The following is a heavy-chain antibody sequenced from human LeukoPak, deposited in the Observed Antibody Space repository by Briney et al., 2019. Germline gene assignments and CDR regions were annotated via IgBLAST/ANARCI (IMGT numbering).Heavy chain of an antibody. Sequence: PGGSLRLSCAASGFTFSNYWMSWVRQAPGKGLEWVANIKQDGSEKYYVDSVKGRFTISRDNAKNSLYLQMNSLRAEDTSVFYCARDSLFGYNYGYWFDYWGQGTLVTVSS. CDR2: IKQDGSEK. V-gene: IGHV3-7*01. CDR1: GFTFSNYW. CDR3: ARDSLFGYNYGYWFDY. D-gene: IGHD5-18*01. J-gene: IGHJ4*02.